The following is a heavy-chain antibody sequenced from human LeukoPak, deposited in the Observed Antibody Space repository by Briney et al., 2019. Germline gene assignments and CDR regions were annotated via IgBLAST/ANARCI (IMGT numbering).Heavy chain of an antibody. CDR1: GGTFSSYA. CDR3: ASGDSSGYYLENAFDI. Sequence: ASVKVSCKASGGTFSSYAISWVGQAPGQGLEWMGGIIPIFGTANYAQKFQGRVTITADESTSTAYMELSSLRSEDTAVYYCASGDSSGYYLENAFDIWGQGTMVTVSS. V-gene: IGHV1-69*01. J-gene: IGHJ3*02. D-gene: IGHD3-22*01. CDR2: IIPIFGTA.